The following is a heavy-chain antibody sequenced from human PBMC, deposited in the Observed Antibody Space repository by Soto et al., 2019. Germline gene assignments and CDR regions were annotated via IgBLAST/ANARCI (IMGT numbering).Heavy chain of an antibody. D-gene: IGHD6-6*01. J-gene: IGHJ6*04. Sequence: EVQLVESGGGLVQPGGSLRLSCAASGFTFSSYEMNWVRQAPGKGLEWVSYISGSGITIYYADSVKGRFTISRDNAKNSLYLQMNSLRAEDTAVYYCAREGYSTSRHYYGMDVWGEGTTFTVSS. V-gene: IGHV3-48*03. CDR3: AREGYSTSRHYYGMDV. CDR1: GFTFSSYE. CDR2: ISGSGITI.